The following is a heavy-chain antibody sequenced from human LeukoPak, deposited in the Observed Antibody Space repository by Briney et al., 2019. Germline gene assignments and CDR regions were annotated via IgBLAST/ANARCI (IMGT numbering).Heavy chain of an antibody. CDR1: GGSISSGGYY. CDR3: ARDHPGTIPYYYYGMDV. CDR2: IYHSGST. J-gene: IGHJ6*02. D-gene: IGHD1-1*01. Sequence: SETLSLTCTVSGGSISSGGYYWSWIRQPPGKGLEWIGYIYHSGSTYYNPSLKSRVTISVDTSKNQFSLKLSSVTAADTAVYYCARDHPGTIPYYYYGMDVWGQGTTVTVSS. V-gene: IGHV4-30-2*01.